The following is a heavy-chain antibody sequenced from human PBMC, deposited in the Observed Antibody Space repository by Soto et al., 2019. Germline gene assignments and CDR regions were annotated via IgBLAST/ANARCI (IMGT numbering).Heavy chain of an antibody. J-gene: IGHJ6*02. D-gene: IGHD3-3*01. CDR3: ARERDDFWSGYYIYSYYGMDV. Sequence: SETLTLTCTVYCGSFSGYYWSWIRQPPGKGLDLIGEINHSGSTNYNPSLKSRVTISVDTSKNQFSLKLSSVTAADTAVYYCARERDDFWSGYYIYSYYGMDVWGQGTTV. CDR1: CGSFSGYY. V-gene: IGHV4-34*01. CDR2: INHSGST.